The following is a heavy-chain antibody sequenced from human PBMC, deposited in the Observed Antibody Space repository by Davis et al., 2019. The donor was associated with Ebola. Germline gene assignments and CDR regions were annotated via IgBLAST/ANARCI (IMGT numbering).Heavy chain of an antibody. CDR1: GFTFRSLW. CDR3: ARGLSGWAGGAF. J-gene: IGHJ4*02. D-gene: IGHD6-19*01. Sequence: SLTLSCAASGFTFRSLWMSWVRQAPGKGLEWVANINDEGIEKYYGDSVEGRFTISRDNAKNSLYLQMNNLRAEDTAVYYGARGLSGWAGGAFWGQGSLVIVS. CDR2: INDEGIEK. V-gene: IGHV3-7*01.